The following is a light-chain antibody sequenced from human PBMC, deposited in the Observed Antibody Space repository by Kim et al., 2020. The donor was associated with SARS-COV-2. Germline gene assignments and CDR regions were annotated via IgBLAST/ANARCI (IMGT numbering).Light chain of an antibody. CDR1: QSVSSSY. CDR2: GAS. V-gene: IGKV3-20*01. J-gene: IGKJ1*01. CDR3: QQYGSSPGT. Sequence: SQGERATLSCRASQSVSSSYLAWYQQRPGQAPRLLIYGASSRATGIPDRCSGSGSGTDFTLTISRLEPEDFAVYYCQQYGSSPGTFGQGTKVDSK.